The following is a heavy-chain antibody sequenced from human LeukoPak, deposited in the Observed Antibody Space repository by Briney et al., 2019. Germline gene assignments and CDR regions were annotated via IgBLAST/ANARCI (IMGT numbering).Heavy chain of an antibody. CDR2: ISAYNGDT. V-gene: IGHV1-18*01. D-gene: IGHD5-24*01. Sequence: ASVKVSCKASGYTFTSYGISWVRQAPGQGLEWMGWISAYNGDTNSAQKLQARVTMTTDTSTSTAYMELRSLRSDDTAVYYCARKVDGISSWFDPWGQGTLVTVSS. CDR1: GYTFTSYG. CDR3: ARKVDGISSWFDP. J-gene: IGHJ5*02.